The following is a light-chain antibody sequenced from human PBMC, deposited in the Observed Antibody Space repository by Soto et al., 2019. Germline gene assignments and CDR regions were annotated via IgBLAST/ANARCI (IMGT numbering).Light chain of an antibody. V-gene: IGKV1-5*01. CDR3: QHYKMYSSWT. CDR1: QSITTW. CDR2: DVS. J-gene: IGKJ1*01. Sequence: DIQMTQSPCTVSAYLCDSVTITCRASQSITTWLAWYQQRPGKAPKLLIYDVSSLQSGVPSRFSGSGSGTEFTLTISSLQPDDFATYYCQHYKMYSSWTFGQGTKVDIK.